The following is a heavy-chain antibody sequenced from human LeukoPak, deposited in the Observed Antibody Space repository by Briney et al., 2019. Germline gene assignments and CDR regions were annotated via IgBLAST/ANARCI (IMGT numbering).Heavy chain of an antibody. J-gene: IGHJ4*02. D-gene: IGHD3-10*01. CDR2: INPNSGGT. V-gene: IGHV1-2*02. Sequence: GASVKVSCKASGYPFTGYYMHWVRQPPGQGLEWMGWINPNSGGTNYAQKFQGRVTMTRGTSISTAYMELRRLRSDDTAEYYCARGGGLWFGELSWGQGTLVTVSS. CDR1: GYPFTGYY. CDR3: ARGGGLWFGELS.